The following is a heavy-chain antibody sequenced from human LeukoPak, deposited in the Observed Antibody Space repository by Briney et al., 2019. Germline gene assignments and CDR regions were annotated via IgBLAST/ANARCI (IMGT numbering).Heavy chain of an antibody. Sequence: SETLSLTCAVHGGSFSGYYWSWIRQPPGKGLEWIGEINHSGSTNYNPSLKSRVTISVDTSKNQFSLKLSSVTAADTAVYYCARGSLYGSGSYFFTLKTSKIDYWGQGTLVTVSS. CDR3: ARGSLYGSGSYFFTLKTSKIDY. CDR1: GGSFSGYY. CDR2: INHSGST. V-gene: IGHV4-34*01. J-gene: IGHJ4*02. D-gene: IGHD3-10*01.